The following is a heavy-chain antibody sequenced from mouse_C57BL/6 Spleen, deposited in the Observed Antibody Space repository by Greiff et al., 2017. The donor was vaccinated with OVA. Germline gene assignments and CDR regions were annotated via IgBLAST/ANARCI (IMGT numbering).Heavy chain of an antibody. V-gene: IGHV1-52*01. D-gene: IGHD2-5*01. J-gene: IGHJ4*01. CDR1: GYTFTSYW. CDR3: ARERDYSNLYYYAMDY. CDR2: IDPSDSET. Sequence: QVQLQQPGAELVRPGSSVKLSCKASGYTFTSYWMHWVKQRPIQGLEWIGNIDPSDSETHYNQKFKDKATLTVDKSSSTAYMQLSSLTSEDSAVYYCARERDYSNLYYYAMDYWGQGTSVTVSS.